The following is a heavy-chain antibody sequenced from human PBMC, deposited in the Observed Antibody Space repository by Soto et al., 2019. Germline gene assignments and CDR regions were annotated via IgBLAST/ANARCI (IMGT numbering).Heavy chain of an antibody. V-gene: IGHV1-24*01. D-gene: IGHD1-26*01. CDR2: FDPEDGET. CDR3: ATLVGATRPDAFDI. CDR1: GYTLTELS. Sequence: ASVKVSCKVSGYTLTELSMHWVRQAPGKGLEWMGGFDPEDGETIYAQKFQGRVTMTEDTSTDTAYMELSSLRSEDTAVYYCATLVGATRPDAFDIWGQGTIVTVSS. J-gene: IGHJ3*02.